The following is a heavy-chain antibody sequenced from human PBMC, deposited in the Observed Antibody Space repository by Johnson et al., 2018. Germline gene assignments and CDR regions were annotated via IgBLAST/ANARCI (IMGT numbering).Heavy chain of an antibody. CDR1: GYTFSNYT. D-gene: IGHD3-3*01. CDR2: ISSDGTNK. V-gene: IGHV3-30-3*01. Sequence: QVQLVESGGGVVQPGRSLRLSCAASGYTFSNYTMHWVRQTPGKGLDWVAVISSDGTNKYYADSVKGRFTISRDNSMNKMYLQRHNLRPEDTAVYYCARDPLVLEWLSCYFDYWGQGTLVTVSS. J-gene: IGHJ4*02. CDR3: ARDPLVLEWLSCYFDY.